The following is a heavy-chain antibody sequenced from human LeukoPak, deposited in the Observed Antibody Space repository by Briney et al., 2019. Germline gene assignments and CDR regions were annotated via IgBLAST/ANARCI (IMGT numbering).Heavy chain of an antibody. CDR3: ASMVRAQGFDY. V-gene: IGHV3-30*02. Sequence: PGGSLRLSCAASGFTFNNYGMHWVRQAPGKGLEWVAFIRYNGNNQYYADSVKGRFTISRDNSKNTLYLQMNSLRAEDTAVYYCASMVRAQGFDYWGQGTLVTVSS. J-gene: IGHJ4*02. D-gene: IGHD3-10*01. CDR2: IRYNGNNQ. CDR1: GFTFNNYG.